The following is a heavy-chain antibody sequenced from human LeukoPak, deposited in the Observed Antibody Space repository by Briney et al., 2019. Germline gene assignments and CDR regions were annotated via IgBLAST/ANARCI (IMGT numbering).Heavy chain of an antibody. V-gene: IGHV5-51*01. CDR1: GYSFTNYW. J-gene: IGHJ4*02. CDR2: IYPGNSDT. Sequence: GESLKISCKGSGYSFTNYWIGWVRQMPGKGLEWMGIIYPGNSDTRYSPSFQGQVTISADKSITTAYLQWSSLKASDTAMYYCARPASGYSSGWHDIDYWGQGTLVTVSS. D-gene: IGHD6-19*01. CDR3: ARPASGYSSGWHDIDY.